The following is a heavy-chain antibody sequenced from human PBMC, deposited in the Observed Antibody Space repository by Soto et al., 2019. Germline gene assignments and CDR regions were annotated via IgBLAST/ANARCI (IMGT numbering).Heavy chain of an antibody. J-gene: IGHJ5*02. CDR2: ISGNGADT. V-gene: IGHV3-23*01. Sequence: DVQLLESGGGLVQPGGSVRLSCAASGFTFSSYAMSWVRQAPGKGLEWVSAISGNGADTSYADSVRGRFTISRDNSKDTLFLQMNSLRADDTAVYYCVREGGDNWFDPWGQGTLVTVSS. CDR3: VREGGDNWFDP. D-gene: IGHD3-16*01. CDR1: GFTFSSYA.